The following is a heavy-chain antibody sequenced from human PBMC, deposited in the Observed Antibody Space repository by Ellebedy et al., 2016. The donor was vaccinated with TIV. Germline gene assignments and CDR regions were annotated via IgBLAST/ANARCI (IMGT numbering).Heavy chain of an antibody. Sequence: GESLKISCAVSGFTFSRFAMSWVRQAPGKGLEWVSAISPTGGTTYYADSVKGRFTISRDNSKNTLYLQMNSLRVEDTAAYYCAKGRRIAAAGTDSYYYYGMDVWGQGTTVTVSS. CDR2: ISPTGGTT. J-gene: IGHJ6*02. D-gene: IGHD6-13*01. CDR1: GFTFSRFA. CDR3: AKGRRIAAAGTDSYYYYGMDV. V-gene: IGHV3-23*01.